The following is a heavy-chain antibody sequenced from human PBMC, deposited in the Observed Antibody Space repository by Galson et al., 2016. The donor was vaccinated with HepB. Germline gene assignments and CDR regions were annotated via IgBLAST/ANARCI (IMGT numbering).Heavy chain of an antibody. CDR3: ARQGSSSAFDV. D-gene: IGHD6-25*01. CDR1: RASISSNVYY. CDR2: VYYSGDS. V-gene: IGHV4-39*01. Sequence: DPLSLTCSLSRASISSNVYYWAWIRQPAGKGLEWIGSVYYSGDSYYNPSLKPRVTISVDTSRDQFSLRLTSVTAADTAVYYCARQGSSSAFDVWGLGTLVTVSS. J-gene: IGHJ5*02.